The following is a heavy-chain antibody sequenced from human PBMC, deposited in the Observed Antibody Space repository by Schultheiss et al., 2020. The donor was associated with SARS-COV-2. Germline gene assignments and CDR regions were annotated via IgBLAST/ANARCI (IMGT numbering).Heavy chain of an antibody. V-gene: IGHV4-61*01. D-gene: IGHD2-2*01. CDR2: IYYSGST. Sequence: SQTLSLTCTVSGGSVSSGSYYWSWIRQPPGKGLEWIGYIYYSGSTNYNPSLKSRVTISVDTSKNQFSLKLSSVTAADTAVYYCASAAAIRYYYYGMDVWGQGTTVTVSS. J-gene: IGHJ6*02. CDR3: ASAAAIRYYYYGMDV. CDR1: GGSVSSGSYY.